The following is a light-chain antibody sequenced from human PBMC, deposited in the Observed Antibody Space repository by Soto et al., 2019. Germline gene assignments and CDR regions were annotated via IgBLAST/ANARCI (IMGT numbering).Light chain of an antibody. V-gene: IGKV3-15*01. CDR1: QSVSSN. Sequence: EIVMTQSKATLSVSPGERATLSCRASQSVSSNLAWYQQKPGQAPRLLIYGASTRATGIPARFSGSGSGTEFTLTISSLQSEDFAVYYCQQYNNWPPTITFGQGTRLEI. CDR3: QQYNNWPPTIT. J-gene: IGKJ5*01. CDR2: GAS.